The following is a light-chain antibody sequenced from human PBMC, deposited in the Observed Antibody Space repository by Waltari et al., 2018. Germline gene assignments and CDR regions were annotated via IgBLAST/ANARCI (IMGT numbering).Light chain of an antibody. Sequence: EIVMTQSPETLSVSPGESVTLSCRASQSVSTSLAWYQQKPGQAPRLLIYDASTRVTGIPDRFSGSGSGTEFNLTISSMQSEDFAVFYCQQYNDWLPAFGQGTKVEI. CDR2: DAS. V-gene: IGKV3-15*01. CDR1: QSVSTS. J-gene: IGKJ1*01. CDR3: QQYNDWLPA.